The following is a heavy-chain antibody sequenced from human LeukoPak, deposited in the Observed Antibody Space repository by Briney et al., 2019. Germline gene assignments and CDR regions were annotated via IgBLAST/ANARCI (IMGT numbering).Heavy chain of an antibody. CDR2: IYHSGST. J-gene: IGHJ3*02. Sequence: PSETLSLTCTVSGYSISSGHFWGWIRQPPGKGLEWIGNIYHSGSTFYNPSLKSRVTISVDTSKNQFSLKLSSVTAADTAVYYCAREGNSSGYNDAFDIWGQGTMVTVSS. CDR1: GYSISSGHF. CDR3: AREGNSSGYNDAFDI. D-gene: IGHD3-22*01. V-gene: IGHV4-38-2*02.